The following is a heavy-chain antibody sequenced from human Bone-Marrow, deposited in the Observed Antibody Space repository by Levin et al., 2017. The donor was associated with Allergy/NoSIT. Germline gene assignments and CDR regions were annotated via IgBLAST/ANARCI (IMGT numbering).Heavy chain of an antibody. CDR1: GIGFSNFA. J-gene: IGHJ3*02. Sequence: GGSLRLSCAASGIGFSNFAMHWVRQQPGKSLEWLAVIFGDGSKQFYADSVKGRFTISRDKSNKLLFLQRTGLRPGDAAVYSCVRTNSWSHYVTAFQIWGRGTLVTVS. V-gene: IGHV3-30*03. CDR2: IFGDGSKQ. CDR3: VRTNSWSHYVTAFQI. D-gene: IGHD1-26*01.